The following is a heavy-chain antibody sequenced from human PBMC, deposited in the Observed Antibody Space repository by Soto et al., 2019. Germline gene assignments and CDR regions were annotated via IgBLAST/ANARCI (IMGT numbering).Heavy chain of an antibody. CDR1: GFTFDDHA. CDR3: AKDAGGVGSVAKGSSYAYYGMDV. V-gene: IGHV3-9*01. Sequence: EVQLVESGGGMVQPGRSLRLACVASGFTFDDHAMHWVRRGPGRGLEWVSGISWNSETTGYADSVRGRFTISRDNAKNSLYLQMNSLRVEDTAFYYCAKDAGGVGSVAKGSSYAYYGMDVWGQGTTVIVS. D-gene: IGHD3-16*01. CDR2: ISWNSETT. J-gene: IGHJ6*02.